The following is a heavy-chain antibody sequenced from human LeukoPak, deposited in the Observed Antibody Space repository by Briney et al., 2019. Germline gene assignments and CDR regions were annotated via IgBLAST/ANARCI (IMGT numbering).Heavy chain of an antibody. CDR1: GFTFSSYA. D-gene: IGHD3-3*01. CDR2: ISYDGSNK. V-gene: IGHV3-30-3*01. CDR3: AKDLITIFGVAIDAFDI. Sequence: GRSLRLSCAASGFTFSSYAMHWVRQAPGKGLEWVAVISYDGSNKYYADSVKGRFTISRDNSKNTLYLQMNSLRAEDTAVYYCAKDLITIFGVAIDAFDIWGQGTMVTVSS. J-gene: IGHJ3*02.